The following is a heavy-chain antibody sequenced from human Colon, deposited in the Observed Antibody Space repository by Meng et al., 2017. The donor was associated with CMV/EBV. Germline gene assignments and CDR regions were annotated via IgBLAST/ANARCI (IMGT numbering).Heavy chain of an antibody. CDR3: ARAYSSSYRVDS. Sequence: GSLRLSCTVSGGSISSYYWSWIRQPPGKGLELIGYIYYNGITNYNPSLKSRVTMSVDQSKNPFSVKLTFVTAADTAIYYCARAYSSSYRVDSWGQGTLVTVSS. CDR2: IYYNGIT. D-gene: IGHD6-6*01. J-gene: IGHJ4*02. CDR1: GGSISSYY. V-gene: IGHV4-59*01.